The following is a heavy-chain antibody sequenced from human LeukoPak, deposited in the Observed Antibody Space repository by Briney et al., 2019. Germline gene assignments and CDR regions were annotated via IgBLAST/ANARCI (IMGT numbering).Heavy chain of an antibody. V-gene: IGHV3-23*01. CDR2: ISDSGGNT. CDR1: GFTFNSYA. D-gene: IGHD6-6*01. CDR3: ARHRSSWLIDY. Sequence: GGSLRLSCAASGFTFNSYAMSWVRQAPWERLQWVSGISDSGGNTYYADSVRGRFTISRDNSKNTLYLQMNSLRAEDMAVYYCARHRSSWLIDYWGQGTLVTVSS. J-gene: IGHJ4*02.